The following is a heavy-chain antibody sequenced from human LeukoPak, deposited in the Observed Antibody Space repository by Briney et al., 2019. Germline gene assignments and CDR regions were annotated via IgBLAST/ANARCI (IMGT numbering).Heavy chain of an antibody. V-gene: IGHV4-61*02. Sequence: SETLSPTCTVSGGSISSGSYYWSWIRQPAGKGLEWIGRIYTSGSTNYNPSLKSRVTISVDTSKNQFSLKLSSVTAADTAVYYCARSRVGATGYYFDYWGQGTLVTVSS. CDR3: ARSRVGATGYYFDY. J-gene: IGHJ4*02. CDR1: GGSISSGSYY. CDR2: IYTSGST. D-gene: IGHD1-26*01.